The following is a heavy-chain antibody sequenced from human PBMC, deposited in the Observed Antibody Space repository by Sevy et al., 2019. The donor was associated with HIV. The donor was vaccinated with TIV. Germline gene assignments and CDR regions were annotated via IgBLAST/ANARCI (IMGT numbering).Heavy chain of an antibody. Sequence: ASVKVSCKASGGTFSSYAISWVRQAPGQGLEWMGGIIPIFGTANYAQKFQGRVTITADESTRTAYMELSSLRSEDTAVYYCASAEVVAAAPFYYGMDVWGQGTTVTVSS. D-gene: IGHD2-15*01. J-gene: IGHJ6*02. CDR1: GGTFSSYA. CDR2: IIPIFGTA. V-gene: IGHV1-69*13. CDR3: ASAEVVAAAPFYYGMDV.